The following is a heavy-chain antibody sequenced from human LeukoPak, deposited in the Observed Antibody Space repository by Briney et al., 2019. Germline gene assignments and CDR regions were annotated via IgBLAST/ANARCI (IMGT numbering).Heavy chain of an antibody. J-gene: IGHJ4*02. V-gene: IGHV3-23*01. D-gene: IGHD4-17*01. CDR3: AKESAYGDYSESTPVDY. Sequence: GGSLRLSCAASGFTFSSYAMSWVRQAPGKGLEWVSAISGSGGSTYYADSVKGRFTISRDNSKNTLYLQMNSLRAEDTAVYYCAKESAYGDYSESTPVDYWGQGTLVTVSS. CDR2: ISGSGGST. CDR1: GFTFSSYA.